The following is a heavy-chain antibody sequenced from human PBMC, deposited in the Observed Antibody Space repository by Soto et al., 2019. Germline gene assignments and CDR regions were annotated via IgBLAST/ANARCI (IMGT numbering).Heavy chain of an antibody. J-gene: IGHJ3*02. V-gene: IGHV3-9*01. Sequence: EVPLVESGGGLVQPGRSLRLSCAGSGFSFHVYAMHWVRQAPGEALEWVSRIGWDDNNIAYADSVKGRFTISRDNVKNSLYLQMNSLGVEDTAVYYCTRTDAFDIWGHGTMVTVSS. CDR1: GFSFHVYA. CDR2: IGWDDNNI. CDR3: TRTDAFDI.